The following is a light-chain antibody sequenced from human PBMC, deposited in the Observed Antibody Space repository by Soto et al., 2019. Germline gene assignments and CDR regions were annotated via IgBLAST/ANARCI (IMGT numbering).Light chain of an antibody. CDR2: DAS. Sequence: AIQLTQSPSSLSASVGDRVTNTCRASQGISSALAWYQQKPGKAPKLLIYDASSLESGVPSRFSGSGSGTDFTITISSLQPEDFSTYYCQQFNSYPITFGQGTRLEIK. CDR3: QQFNSYPIT. V-gene: IGKV1-13*02. CDR1: QGISSA. J-gene: IGKJ5*01.